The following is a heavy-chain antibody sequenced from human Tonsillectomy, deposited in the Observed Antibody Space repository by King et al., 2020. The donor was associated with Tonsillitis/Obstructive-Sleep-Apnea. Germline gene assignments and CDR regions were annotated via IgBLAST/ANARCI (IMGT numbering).Heavy chain of an antibody. CDR2: IRSKTNSYAT. CDR3: TRLNCSGGSCYYDALDI. Sequence: VQLVESGGGLVQPGGSLELSCAASGVTFSGSAMHWVRPASGKGLEWVGRIRSKTNSYATAYAGSGKGRFTISRDDSKKTAYLQMNSLKTEDKAAYYCTRLNCSGGSCYYDALDIWGQGTMVTVSS. V-gene: IGHV3-73*02. D-gene: IGHD2-15*01. CDR1: GVTFSGSA. J-gene: IGHJ3*02.